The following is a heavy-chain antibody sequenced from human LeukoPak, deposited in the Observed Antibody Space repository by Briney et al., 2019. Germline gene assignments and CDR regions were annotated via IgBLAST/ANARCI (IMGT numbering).Heavy chain of an antibody. CDR3: AREAIGYYGSGSYSYGMDV. D-gene: IGHD3-10*01. V-gene: IGHV3-13*01. CDR1: GFTFSSYD. Sequence: TGGSLRLSCAASGFTFSSYDMHWVRQATGKGLEWVSAIGTAGDTYYPGSVKGRFTISRENAKNSLYLQMNSLRAGDTAEYYCAREAIGYYGSGSYSYGMDVWGQGTTVTVSS. CDR2: IGTAGDT. J-gene: IGHJ6*02.